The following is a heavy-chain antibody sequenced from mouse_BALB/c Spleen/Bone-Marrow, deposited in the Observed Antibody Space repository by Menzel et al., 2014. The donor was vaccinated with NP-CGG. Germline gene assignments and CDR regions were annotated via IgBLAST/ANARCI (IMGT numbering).Heavy chain of an antibody. CDR3: ASTMLTRFYWNFDV. J-gene: IGHJ1*01. D-gene: IGHD2-1*01. Sequence: EVQLQQSGPGLVKPSQSLSLTCTVTGYSITSDYAWNWIRQFPGNKLEWMGYISYSGDTNFNPSLRSRISITRDTSKNQIFLQLNSVTTEDTATYYGASTMLTRFYWNFDVWGAGTTVTVSS. CDR1: GYSITSDYA. CDR2: ISYSGDT. V-gene: IGHV3-2*02.